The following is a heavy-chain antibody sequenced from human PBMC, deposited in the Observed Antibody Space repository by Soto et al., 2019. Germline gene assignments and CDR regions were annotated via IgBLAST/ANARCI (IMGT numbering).Heavy chain of an antibody. J-gene: IGHJ6*02. D-gene: IGHD2-2*01. CDR1: GGSFSGYY. CDR2: INHSGST. CDR3: ARGGHCSSTSCYSGYYYYGMDV. Sequence: SETLSLTCAVYGGSFSGYYWSWIRQPPGKGLEWIGEINHSGSTNYNPSLKSRVTISVDTSKNQFPLKLSSVTAADTAVYYCARGGHCSSTSCYSGYYYYGMDVWGQGTTVTVSS. V-gene: IGHV4-34*01.